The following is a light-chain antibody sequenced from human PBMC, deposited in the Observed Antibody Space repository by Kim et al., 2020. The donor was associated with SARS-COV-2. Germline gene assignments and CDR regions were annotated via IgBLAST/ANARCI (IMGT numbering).Light chain of an antibody. CDR1: QSVSSY. V-gene: IGKV3-11*01. J-gene: IGKJ5*01. CDR2: EAS. Sequence: EIVLTQSPATLSVSPGERATLSCRASQSVSSYLAWYQQKPGQAPRLLMYEASNRATGIPARFSGSGSGTDFTLTISSLEPEDFAVYWCKQRMNWPITFCQGTRREIK. CDR3: KQRMNWPIT.